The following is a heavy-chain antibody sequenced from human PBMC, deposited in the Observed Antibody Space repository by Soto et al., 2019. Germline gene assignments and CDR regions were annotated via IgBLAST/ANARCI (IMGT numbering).Heavy chain of an antibody. CDR2: ITTNGHT. Sequence: GGSLRLSCETSGFTFNNCVMTWVRQPPGKRLEWVSVITTNGHTAYADSVQGRFTISRDNSKNTAYLQMNSLRAEDTAVYYCAKGLLNGRWYAADWGQGTLVTVSS. J-gene: IGHJ4*02. V-gene: IGHV3-23*01. CDR3: AKGLLNGRWYAAD. D-gene: IGHD6-13*01. CDR1: GFTFNNCV.